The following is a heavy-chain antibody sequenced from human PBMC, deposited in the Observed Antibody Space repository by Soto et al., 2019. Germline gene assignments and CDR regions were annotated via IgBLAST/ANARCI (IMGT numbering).Heavy chain of an antibody. Sequence: GGSLRLSCAASGFTFSSYSMSWVRHAPGKGLEWVSAISGSGGSTYYADSVKGRFTISRDNSKNTLYLQMNSLRAEDTAVYYCAKVFTSFDSRTFDYWGQGTLVTVSS. CDR2: ISGSGGST. D-gene: IGHD3-22*01. CDR1: GFTFSSYS. V-gene: IGHV3-23*01. J-gene: IGHJ4*02. CDR3: AKVFTSFDSRTFDY.